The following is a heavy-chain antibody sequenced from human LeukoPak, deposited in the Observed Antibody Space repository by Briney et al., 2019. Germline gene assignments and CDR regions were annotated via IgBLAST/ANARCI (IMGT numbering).Heavy chain of an antibody. D-gene: IGHD5-24*01. CDR3: ARDGGWLQTQNHYYYHGMDV. Sequence: WASLKVSCKASGGTFSTYAITWVRQAPGQGLEWMGRILPIFDMANYAQKFQGRVTITADTSTRTAYMELSSLRSDDTAVYYCARDGGWLQTQNHYYYHGMDVWGQGTTVTVSS. V-gene: IGHV1-69*04. CDR2: ILPIFDMA. CDR1: GGTFSTYA. J-gene: IGHJ6*02.